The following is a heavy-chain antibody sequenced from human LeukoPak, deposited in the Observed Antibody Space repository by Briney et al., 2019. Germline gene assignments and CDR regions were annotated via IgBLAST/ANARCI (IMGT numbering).Heavy chain of an antibody. CDR3: AKVLRVTGYFDY. V-gene: IGHV3-30*18. CDR1: GFTFSSYG. D-gene: IGHD2-21*02. CDR2: ISYDANNK. Sequence: GGSLRLSCAVSGFTFSSYGMHWVRQAPGKGLEWVAVISYDANNKYYADSVKGRFTISRDNSKNTLYLQMNSLRAEDTAVYFCAKVLRVTGYFDYWGQGTLVTVSS. J-gene: IGHJ4*02.